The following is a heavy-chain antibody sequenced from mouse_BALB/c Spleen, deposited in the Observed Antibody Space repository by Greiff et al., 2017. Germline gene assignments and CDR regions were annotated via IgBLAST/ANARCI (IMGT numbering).Heavy chain of an antibody. CDR3: TTYGNYVGYYAMDY. CDR2: IYPSDSYT. J-gene: IGHJ4*01. Sequence: QVQLQQPGAELVRPGASVKLSCKASGYTFTSYWINWVKQRPGQGLEWIGNIYPSDSYTNYNQKFKDKATLTVDKSSSTAYMQLSSPTSEDSAVYYCTTYGNYVGYYAMDYWGQGTSVTVSS. CDR1: GYTFTSYW. V-gene: IGHV1-69*02. D-gene: IGHD2-10*02.